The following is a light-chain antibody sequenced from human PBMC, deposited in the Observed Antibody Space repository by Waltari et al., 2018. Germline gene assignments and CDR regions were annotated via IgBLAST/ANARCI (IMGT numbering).Light chain of an antibody. CDR1: QSLVHRDGYTY. CDR3: MQATHKPWT. CDR2: KIS. V-gene: IGKV2-24*01. J-gene: IGKJ1*01. Sequence: DVVMTQTPLSLPVTLGQPASISCRSSQSLVHRDGYTYFRWLQQRAGQPPRLLIYKISNRLSVVPDRFSGSGAGTDFTLTISRVQPEDVGVYYCMQATHKPWTFGQGTMVEIK.